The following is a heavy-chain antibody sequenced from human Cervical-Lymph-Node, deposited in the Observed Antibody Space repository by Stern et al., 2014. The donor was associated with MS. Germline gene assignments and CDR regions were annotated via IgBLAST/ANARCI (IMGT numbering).Heavy chain of an antibody. J-gene: IGHJ3*02. Sequence: VQLVESGSELKKPGASVKVSCKTSGYTFLSYGMNWVRQAPGQGLEWMGWINTTTGNPTYAQGFTGQFVFSLAPSGGTAYLQSSSLEAEDTAFYYCARLSATLNEAFDIWGQGTMVTVSS. V-gene: IGHV7-4-1*02. CDR2: INTTTGNP. D-gene: IGHD2-15*01. CDR1: GYTFLSYG. CDR3: ARLSATLNEAFDI.